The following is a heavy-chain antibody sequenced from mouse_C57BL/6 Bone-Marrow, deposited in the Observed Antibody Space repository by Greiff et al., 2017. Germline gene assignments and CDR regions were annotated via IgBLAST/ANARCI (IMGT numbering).Heavy chain of an antibody. Sequence: QVQLQQSGAELVRPGTSVKMSCKASGYTFTNYWIGWAKQRPGHGLEWIGDIYPGGGYTNYNEKFKGKATLTADKSSSTAYMQFSSLTSEDSAIYDGARVGSYYYGSSPGYWYFDVWGTGTTVTVSS. J-gene: IGHJ1*03. D-gene: IGHD1-1*01. CDR1: GYTFTNYW. V-gene: IGHV1-63*01. CDR3: ARVGSYYYGSSPGYWYFDV. CDR2: IYPGGGYT.